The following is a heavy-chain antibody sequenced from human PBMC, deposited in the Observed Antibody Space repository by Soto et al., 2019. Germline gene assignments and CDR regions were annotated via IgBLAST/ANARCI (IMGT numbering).Heavy chain of an antibody. J-gene: IGHJ3*02. Sequence: SETLSLTCTVSGGSISSYYWSWIRQPAGKGLEWIGRIYTSGSTNYNPSLKSRVTMSVDTSKNQFSLKLSSVTAADTAVYYCARYSSGWSPPGPAFDICGQGTMVTVS. CDR3: ARYSSGWSPPGPAFDI. CDR2: IYTSGST. V-gene: IGHV4-4*07. CDR1: GGSISSYY. D-gene: IGHD6-19*01.